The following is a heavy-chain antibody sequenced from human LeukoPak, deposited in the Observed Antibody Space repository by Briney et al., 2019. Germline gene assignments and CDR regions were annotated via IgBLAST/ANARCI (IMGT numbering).Heavy chain of an antibody. J-gene: IGHJ4*02. Sequence: SGRSLRLSCAASGYTFDDYAMHWVRQAPGKGLEWVSAISWNSGSIDYADSVKGRFTISRDNAKNTLYLQMNSLRAEDTAVYYCARGGVVVAAALLGWGQGTLVTVSS. V-gene: IGHV3-9*01. CDR3: ARGGVVVAAALLG. D-gene: IGHD6-13*01. CDR2: ISWNSGSI. CDR1: GYTFDDYA.